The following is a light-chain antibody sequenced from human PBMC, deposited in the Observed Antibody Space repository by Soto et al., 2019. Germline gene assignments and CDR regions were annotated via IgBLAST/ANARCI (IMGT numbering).Light chain of an antibody. V-gene: IGKV1-9*01. CDR3: QQLNSYPFT. CDR1: QGISSY. J-gene: IGKJ5*01. Sequence: DIQLTQSPSFLSASVGDRVTITCRASQGISSYLAWYQQKPGKAPKLLIYAASTLQSGVPSRFSGSGSGTEFTLTISSLQPEDFATYYCQQLNSYPFTFGQGTQLEIK. CDR2: AAS.